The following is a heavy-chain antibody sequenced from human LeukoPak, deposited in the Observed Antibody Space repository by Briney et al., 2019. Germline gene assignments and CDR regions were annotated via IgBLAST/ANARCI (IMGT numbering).Heavy chain of an antibody. V-gene: IGHV3-7*05. Sequence: GGSLRLSCVASGFTFSSYWMSWVRQAPGKGLEWVVTIKKDGSQKEYVDSMKGRLTISRDNAKNSLYLQMNSLRAEDTAMYYCARDPTVSNFHDAFDIWGQGTMVTVSS. J-gene: IGHJ3*02. D-gene: IGHD4-17*01. CDR2: IKKDGSQK. CDR1: GFTFSSYW. CDR3: ARDPTVSNFHDAFDI.